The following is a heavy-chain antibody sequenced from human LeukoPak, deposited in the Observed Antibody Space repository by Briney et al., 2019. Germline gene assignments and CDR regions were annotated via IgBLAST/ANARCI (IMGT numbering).Heavy chain of an antibody. D-gene: IGHD2-8*01. CDR2: INPNSGGT. V-gene: IGHV1-2*02. J-gene: IGHJ5*02. CDR3: ARPLSPYCTNGVCYEAGRLWFDP. CDR1: GYTFTGYY. Sequence: GESLKVSCKASGYTFTGYYMHWVRQAPGQGLEWMGWINPNSGGTNYAQKFQGRVTMTRDTSISTAYMELSRLRSDDTAVYYCARPLSPYCTNGVCYEAGRLWFDPWGQGTLVTVSS.